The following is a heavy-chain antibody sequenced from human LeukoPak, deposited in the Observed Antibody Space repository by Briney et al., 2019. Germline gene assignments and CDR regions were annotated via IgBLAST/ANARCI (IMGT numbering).Heavy chain of an antibody. CDR1: GFTFSNAW. V-gene: IGHV3-15*01. Sequence: GGSLRLSCAASGFTFSNAWMSWVRQAPGKGLEWVGRIKSKTDGGTTDYAAPVKGRFTISRDDSKNTLYLQMNSLKTEDTAVYYCTTEIVVVRTGSPHGTAVDSSWGQGTMVTVSS. CDR3: TTEIVVVRTGSPHGTAVDSS. D-gene: IGHD2-15*01. J-gene: IGHJ3*01. CDR2: IKSKTDGGTT.